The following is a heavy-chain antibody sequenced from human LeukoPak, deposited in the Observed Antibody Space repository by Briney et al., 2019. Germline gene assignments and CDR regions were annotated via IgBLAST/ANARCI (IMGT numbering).Heavy chain of an antibody. CDR3: ARGDNFFRWVFDY. CDR1: GYTFITYY. D-gene: IGHD4-23*01. J-gene: IGHJ4*02. V-gene: IGHV1-46*01. Sequence: EASVKVSCKSSGYTFITYYIHWVRQAPGQGLEWMGIINPSGGSTSYAQKFQGRVTMTRDMSTSTVYMELSSLRSEETAVYYCARGDNFFRWVFDYWGQGTLVTVSS. CDR2: INPSGGST.